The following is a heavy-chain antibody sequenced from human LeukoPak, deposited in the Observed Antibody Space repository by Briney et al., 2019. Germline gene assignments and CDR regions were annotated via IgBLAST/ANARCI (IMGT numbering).Heavy chain of an antibody. CDR1: GGSISSYY. J-gene: IGHJ4*02. CDR3: ARAATGTTSFDY. D-gene: IGHD1-1*01. V-gene: IGHV4-39*07. CDR2: IYYSGST. Sequence: SETLSLTCTVSGGSISSYYWGWIRQPPGKGLEWIGSIYYSGSTYYNPSLKSRVTISVDTSKNQFSLKLSSVTAADTAVYYCARAATGTTSFDYWGQGTLVTVSS.